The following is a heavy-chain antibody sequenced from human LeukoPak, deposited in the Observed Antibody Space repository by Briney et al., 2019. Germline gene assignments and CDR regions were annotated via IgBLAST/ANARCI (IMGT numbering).Heavy chain of an antibody. D-gene: IGHD3-22*01. J-gene: IGHJ5*02. V-gene: IGHV3-48*04. CDR3: AKDPAPITMIVVAPNWFDP. CDR1: GFTFSSYS. CDR2: ISSSSSTI. Sequence: GRSLRLSCAASGFTFSSYSMNWVRQAPGKGLEWVSYISSSSSTIYYADSVKGRFTISRDNAKNSLYLQMNSLRAEDTAVYYCAKDPAPITMIVVAPNWFDPWGQGTLVTVSS.